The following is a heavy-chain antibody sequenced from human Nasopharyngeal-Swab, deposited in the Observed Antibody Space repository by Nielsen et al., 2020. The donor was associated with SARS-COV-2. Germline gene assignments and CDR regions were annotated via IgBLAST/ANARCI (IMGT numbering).Heavy chain of an antibody. V-gene: IGHV3-30-3*01. Sequence: AAPLTLPCAASGFTFSRYTMHWVRQAPGKGLEWVAVISYDGSNKYYADSVKGRFTIFRDISKNTLYLQMNSLRAEDTAVFYCASTPLDSSGYYYAFHYWGRGTLVTVSS. J-gene: IGHJ4*02. CDR2: ISYDGSNK. CDR1: GFTFSRYT. CDR3: ASTPLDSSGYYYAFHY. D-gene: IGHD3-22*01.